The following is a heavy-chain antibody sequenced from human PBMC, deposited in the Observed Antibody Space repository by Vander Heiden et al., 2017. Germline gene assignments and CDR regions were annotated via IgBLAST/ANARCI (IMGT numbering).Heavy chain of an antibody. J-gene: IGHJ4*02. V-gene: IGHV4-39*01. D-gene: IGHD3-10*01. Sequence: QLQLQESCPGLVKPSETLSLTCTVSGGSIISSSYYWGWIRQPPGKGLEWIGSIYYSGSTYYNPSLKSRVTISVDTSKNQFSLKLSSVTAADTAVYYCARHERDGSGSLVYFDYWGQGTLVTVSS. CDR3: ARHERDGSGSLVYFDY. CDR1: GGSIISSSYY. CDR2: IYYSGST.